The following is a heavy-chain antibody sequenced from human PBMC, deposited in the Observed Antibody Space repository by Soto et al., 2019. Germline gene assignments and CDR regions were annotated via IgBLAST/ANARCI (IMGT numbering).Heavy chain of an antibody. Sequence: EVQMVQSGGDLVKPGGSLRLSCVTSGFMFSSAWMSWVRQAPGKGLEWVARIKSKADGGARDYAAPVKGRFTISRDDSKNTVYLQMNSPIAEDTAVYYCVEGWNDFWGQGTLVTVSS. CDR1: GFMFSSAW. J-gene: IGHJ4*02. CDR3: VEGWNDF. D-gene: IGHD1-1*01. V-gene: IGHV3-15*01. CDR2: IKSKADGGAR.